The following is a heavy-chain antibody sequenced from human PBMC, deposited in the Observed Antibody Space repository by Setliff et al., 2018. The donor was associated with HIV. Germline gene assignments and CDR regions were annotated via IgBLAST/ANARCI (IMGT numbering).Heavy chain of an antibody. J-gene: IGHJ4*02. CDR1: DGSVISSSYY. D-gene: IGHD3-10*01. Sequence: PSETLSLTCTVSDGSVISSSYYWGWIRQPPGKGLEWIGSIYYSGSTNYNPSLRGRVTISVDSSKNQFSLRLSSLTAADTAVYFCARDLRGARWYFDYWSQGTLVTVSS. CDR3: ARDLRGARWYFDY. V-gene: IGHV4-39*07. CDR2: IYYSGST.